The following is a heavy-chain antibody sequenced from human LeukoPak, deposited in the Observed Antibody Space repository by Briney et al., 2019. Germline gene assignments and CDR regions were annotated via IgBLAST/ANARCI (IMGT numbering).Heavy chain of an antibody. J-gene: IGHJ4*02. CDR3: ARDETPYSSGWYGTDSTPGDY. D-gene: IGHD6-19*01. V-gene: IGHV1-2*02. CDR1: GYTFTGYY. Sequence: GASVKVSCKASGYTFTGYYMHWVRQAPGQGLEWMGWINPNSGGTNYAQKFQGRVTMTRDTSISTAYMELSRLRSDDTAVYYWARDETPYSSGWYGTDSTPGDYWGQGTLVTVSS. CDR2: INPNSGGT.